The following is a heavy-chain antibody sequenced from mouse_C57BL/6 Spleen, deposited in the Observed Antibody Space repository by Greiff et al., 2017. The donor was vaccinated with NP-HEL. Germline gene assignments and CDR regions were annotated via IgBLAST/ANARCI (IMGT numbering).Heavy chain of an antibody. V-gene: IGHV1-80*01. Sequence: VQLHQSGAELVKPGASVKISCKASGYAFSSYWMNWVKQRPGKGLEWIGQIYPGDGDTNYNGKFKGKATLTADKSSSTAYMQLSSLTSEDSAVYFCARRLLRSFFDYWGQGTTLTVSS. CDR1: GYAFSSYW. CDR2: IYPGDGDT. D-gene: IGHD1-1*01. J-gene: IGHJ2*01. CDR3: ARRLLRSFFDY.